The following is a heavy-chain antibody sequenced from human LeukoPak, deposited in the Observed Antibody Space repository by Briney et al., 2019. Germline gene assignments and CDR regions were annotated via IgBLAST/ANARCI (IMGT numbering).Heavy chain of an antibody. V-gene: IGHV1-69*05. CDR3: ATDHHPSYGGRDHYYYMDV. CDR2: IIPIIATT. Sequence: SVKVSCKASGGAFSAYAISWVRQAPGQGLEWMGRIIPIIATTNYAQKFQGRVTITTDESTSTAYMEVSSLRSDDTAVYYCATDHHPSYGGRDHYYYMDVWGKGTTVTVSS. CDR1: GGAFSAYA. J-gene: IGHJ6*03. D-gene: IGHD2-15*01.